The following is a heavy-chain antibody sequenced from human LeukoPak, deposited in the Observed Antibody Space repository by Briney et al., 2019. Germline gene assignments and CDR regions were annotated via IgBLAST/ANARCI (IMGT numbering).Heavy chain of an antibody. Sequence: PGGSLRLSCAASGFTFSSYAMSWVRQAPGMGLEWVSAISGSGGSTYYADSVKGRFTISRDNAKNSLYLQMSSLRSEDTAVNYCARDMGYGYWVVDYWGQGTLVTVSS. CDR3: ARDMGYGYWVVDY. D-gene: IGHD5-18*01. CDR1: GFTFSSYA. V-gene: IGHV3-23*01. CDR2: ISGSGGST. J-gene: IGHJ4*02.